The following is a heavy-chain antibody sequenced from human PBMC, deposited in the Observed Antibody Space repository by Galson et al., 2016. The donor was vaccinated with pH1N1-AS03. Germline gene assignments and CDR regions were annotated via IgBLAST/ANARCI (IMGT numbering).Heavy chain of an antibody. CDR3: VKDMRGVANSDYGMDV. CDR1: GFIFSNYP. CDR2: ISASGGST. J-gene: IGHJ6*02. V-gene: IGHV3-23*01. Sequence: SLRLSCAASGFIFSNYPIHWVRQAPGRGLEWVSTISASGGSTFYADSVTGRFTISRDNFKNTLSLQMNSLRVDDTALYYCVKDMRGVANSDYGMDVWGQGTTVSVSS. D-gene: IGHD3-22*01.